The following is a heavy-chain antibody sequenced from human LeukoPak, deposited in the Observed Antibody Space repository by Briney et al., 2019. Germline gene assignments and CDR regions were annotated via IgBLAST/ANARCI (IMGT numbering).Heavy chain of an antibody. D-gene: IGHD6-13*01. J-gene: IGHJ6*03. CDR2: ISAYNGNT. CDR3: ARGAGIAAWDYYYYMDV. CDR1: GYTFTSYG. Sequence: ASVKVSCKASGYTFTSYGISWVRQAPGQGLEWMGWISAYNGNTNYAQKLQGRVTMTTDTSISTAYMELSRLRSDDTAVYYCARGAGIAAWDYYYYMDVWGKGTTVTVSS. V-gene: IGHV1-18*01.